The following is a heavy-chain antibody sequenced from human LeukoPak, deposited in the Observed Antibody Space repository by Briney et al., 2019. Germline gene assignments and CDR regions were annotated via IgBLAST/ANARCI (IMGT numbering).Heavy chain of an antibody. D-gene: IGHD6-19*01. V-gene: IGHV4-61*02. CDR2: IYTSGST. Sequence: PSQTLSLTCTVSGGSISSGSYYWSWIRQPAGKGLEWIGRIYTSGSTNYNPSLKSRVTISVDTSKNQFSLKLSSVTAADTAVYYCARLSSGWSHNDYWGQGTLVTVSS. CDR1: GGSISSGSYY. J-gene: IGHJ4*02. CDR3: ARLSSGWSHNDY.